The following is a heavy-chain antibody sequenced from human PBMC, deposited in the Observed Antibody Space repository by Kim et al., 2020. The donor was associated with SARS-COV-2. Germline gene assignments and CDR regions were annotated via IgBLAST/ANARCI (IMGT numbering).Heavy chain of an antibody. CDR1: GFTFSSYG. CDR2: ISYDGSNK. D-gene: IGHD3-10*01. J-gene: IGHJ4*02. CDR3: AKGFGELLSYYFDY. V-gene: IGHV3-30*18. Sequence: GGSLRLSCAASGFTFSSYGMHWVRQAPGKGLEWVAVISYDGSNKYYADSVKGRFTISRDNSKNTLYLQMNSLRAEDTAVYYCAKGFGELLSYYFDYWGQGTLFTVSS.